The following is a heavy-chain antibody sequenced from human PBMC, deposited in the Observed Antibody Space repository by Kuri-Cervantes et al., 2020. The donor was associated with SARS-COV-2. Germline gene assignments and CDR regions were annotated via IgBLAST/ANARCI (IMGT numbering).Heavy chain of an antibody. D-gene: IGHD3-10*01. CDR1: GGSISTYY. V-gene: IGHV4-59*12. J-gene: IGHJ3*02. Sequence: GSLRLSCTVSGGSISTYYWTWIRQPPGKGLEWIGYIYDSGRNDYNPWRNNYNPSLKSRVTISVDTSKNQFSLKLSSVTAADTAVYYCASPRLPQFEAFDIWGQGTMVTVSS. CDR3: ASPRLPQFEAFDI. CDR2: IYDSGRN.